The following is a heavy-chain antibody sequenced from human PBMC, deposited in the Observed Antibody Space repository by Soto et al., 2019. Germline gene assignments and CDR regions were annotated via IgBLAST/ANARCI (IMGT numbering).Heavy chain of an antibody. Sequence: PSETLSLTCTVSGGSISSSSYYWGWIRQPPGKGLEWIGNIYYSGSTYYSPSLKSRVTISVDRSKNQFSLKLTSATAADTAVYYCARLGGYYQSLDTWGQGTLVTVS. CDR1: GGSISSSSYY. J-gene: IGHJ5*02. CDR3: ARLGGYYQSLDT. D-gene: IGHD3-3*01. V-gene: IGHV4-39*07. CDR2: IYYSGST.